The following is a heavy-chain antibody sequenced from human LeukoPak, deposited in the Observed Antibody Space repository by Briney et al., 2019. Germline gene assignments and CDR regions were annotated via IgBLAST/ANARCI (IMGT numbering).Heavy chain of an antibody. CDR1: GFTVSSNY. CDR2: I. Sequence: GGSLRLSCAASGFTVSSNYMSWVRQAPGKGLEWVSVIVKGRFTVSRDNAKNTLYLQVNNLRAEDTAVYYCARGPNSNWSGLDFWGQGTLLTVSS. V-gene: IGHV3-66*01. D-gene: IGHD6-6*01. J-gene: IGHJ4*02. CDR3: ARGPNSNWSGLDF.